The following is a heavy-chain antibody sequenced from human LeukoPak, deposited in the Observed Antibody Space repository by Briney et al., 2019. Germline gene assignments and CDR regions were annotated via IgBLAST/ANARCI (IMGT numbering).Heavy chain of an antibody. V-gene: IGHV1-18*01. J-gene: IGHJ6*02. D-gene: IGHD2-8*01. Sequence: ASVKVSCKASGYTFTSYGISWVRQAPGQGLEWMGWIGAYNGNTNYAQKLQGRVTMTTDTSTSTAYMELRSLRSDDTAVYYCARDSCTNGVCRRGNYGMDVWGQGTTVTVSS. CDR2: IGAYNGNT. CDR1: GYTFTSYG. CDR3: ARDSCTNGVCRRGNYGMDV.